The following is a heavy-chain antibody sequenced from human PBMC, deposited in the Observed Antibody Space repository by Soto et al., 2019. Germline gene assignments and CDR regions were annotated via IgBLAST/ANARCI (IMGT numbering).Heavy chain of an antibody. Sequence: GGSLRLSCTASGFTFGDYAVSWFRQAPGKGLEWVGFIRSKDYGGAAEYAASVKGRFTMSRDDSKSIAYLQMNSLKTEDTAVYYCTREGELRYFDWLPYGVDVWGQGT. J-gene: IGHJ6*02. CDR2: IRSKDYGGAA. V-gene: IGHV3-49*03. D-gene: IGHD3-9*01. CDR3: TREGELRYFDWLPYGVDV. CDR1: GFTFGDYA.